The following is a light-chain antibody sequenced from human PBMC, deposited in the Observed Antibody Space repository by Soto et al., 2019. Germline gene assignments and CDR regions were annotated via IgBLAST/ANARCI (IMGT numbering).Light chain of an antibody. CDR3: QQRSNWRGLT. V-gene: IGKV3-15*01. J-gene: IGKJ4*01. Sequence: EIVMTQSPATLSVSPGGRATLSCRASQSVSSNLAWYQQKPGQAPRLLIYGASTRATGFPARFSGSGSGTEFTLTISSLQSEDFAVYYCQQRSNWRGLTFGGGTKVEIK. CDR2: GAS. CDR1: QSVSSN.